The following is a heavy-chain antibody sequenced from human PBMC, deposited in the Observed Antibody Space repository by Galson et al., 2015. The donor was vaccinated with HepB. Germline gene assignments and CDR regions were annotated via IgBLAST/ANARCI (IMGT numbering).Heavy chain of an antibody. CDR2: ITGGSNTM. J-gene: IGHJ4*02. CDR3: ARDHTTGGQYNGDS. D-gene: IGHD2-8*02. V-gene: IGHV3-48*02. Sequence: SLRLSCAASGFTFGAYSMNWVRQAPGKGLEWISFITGGSNTMYYAGSVRGRFTISRDNAKNSLYLQMSSLRDEDTAVYYCARDHTTGGQYNGDSWGQGTLVTVSS. CDR1: GFTFGAYS.